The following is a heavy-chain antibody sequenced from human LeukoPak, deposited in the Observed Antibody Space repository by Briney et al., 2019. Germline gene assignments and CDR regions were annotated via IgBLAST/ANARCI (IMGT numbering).Heavy chain of an antibody. Sequence: GGSLRLSCAASGFTFSSFGMHWVRQAPGKGLEWVAVIWYDASNRYYADSVKGRFTISRDNSKNTLFLQMRSLRDDDTAVYYCVRGVGVSRFNYFDPWGQGTLVIVSS. CDR1: GFTFSSFG. D-gene: IGHD6-13*01. CDR2: IWYDASNR. CDR3: VRGVGVSRFNYFDP. V-gene: IGHV3-33*01. J-gene: IGHJ5*02.